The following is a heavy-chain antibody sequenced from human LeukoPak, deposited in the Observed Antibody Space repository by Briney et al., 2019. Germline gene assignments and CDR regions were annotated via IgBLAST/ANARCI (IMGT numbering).Heavy chain of an antibody. CDR3: AKRAFQDDKYFDY. J-gene: IGHJ4*02. CDR1: GFTFSTYA. CDR2: IAGTGDTT. V-gene: IGHV3-23*01. Sequence: PGGSLRLSCAASGFTFSTYAMSWVRQAPGKGLEWVSLIAGTGDTTYYPDSVKGRFTISRDNSKNTLYLQMNSLRAEDTAIYYCAKRAFQDDKYFDYWGQGTLVTVSS. D-gene: IGHD3-9*01.